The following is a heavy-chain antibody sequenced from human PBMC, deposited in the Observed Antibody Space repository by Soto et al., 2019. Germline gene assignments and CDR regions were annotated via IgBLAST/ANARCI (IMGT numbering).Heavy chain of an antibody. CDR3: ARVTMVRGGADYSMDV. CDR2: ISAYNGNT. CDR1: GYTFTSYG. J-gene: IGHJ6*03. V-gene: IGHV1-18*01. D-gene: IGHD3-10*01. Sequence: QVQLVQSGAEVKKPGASVKVSCKASGYTFTSYGISWVRQAPGQGLEWMGWISAYNGNTNYAQKLQGRITMTTDTSTSTDYMELRSLRSDDTAVYYCARVTMVRGGADYSMDVWGKGTTVTVSS.